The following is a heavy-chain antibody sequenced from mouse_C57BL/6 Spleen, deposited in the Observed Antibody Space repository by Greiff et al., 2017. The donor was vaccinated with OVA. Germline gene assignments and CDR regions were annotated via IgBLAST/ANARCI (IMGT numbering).Heavy chain of an antibody. V-gene: IGHV1-78*01. D-gene: IGHD1-1*01. CDR3: ARGGYYGSRAYWYFDV. Sequence: VQLQQSDAELVKPGASVKISCKVSGYTFTDHTIHWMKQRPEQGLEWIGYIYPRDGSTKYNEKFKGKATLTADKSSSTAYMQLNRLTSEDSAVYFCARGGYYGSRAYWYFDVWGTGTTVTVSS. CDR1: GYTFTDHT. J-gene: IGHJ1*03. CDR2: IYPRDGST.